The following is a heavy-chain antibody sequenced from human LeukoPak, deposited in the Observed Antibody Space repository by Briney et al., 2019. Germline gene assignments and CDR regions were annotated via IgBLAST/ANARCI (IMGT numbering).Heavy chain of an antibody. D-gene: IGHD6-19*01. CDR2: ILSDGSKE. V-gene: IGHV3-33*01. J-gene: IGHJ5*02. Sequence: GGSLRLSCAASGFTFSNYGMHWVRQAPGKGLEWVAVILSDGSKEFYKDSVKGRFTISRDNSENTLFLQMHSLRAEDTAVYYCARDRSVAVASTGWFVPWGQGTLVTVSS. CDR1: GFTFSNYG. CDR3: ARDRSVAVASTGWFVP.